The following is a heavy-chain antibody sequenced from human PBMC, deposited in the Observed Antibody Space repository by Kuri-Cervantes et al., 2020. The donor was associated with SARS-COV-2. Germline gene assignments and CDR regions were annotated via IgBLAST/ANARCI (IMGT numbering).Heavy chain of an antibody. CDR1: GGSISSYY. J-gene: IGHJ6*02. CDR2: IYYSGST. CDR3: ARSKGSGWFGFDPSMDV. V-gene: IGHV4-59*01. Sequence: SETLSLTCTVSGGSISSYYWSWIRQPPGKGLEWIGYIYYSGSTNYNPSLKSRVTISVDPSKNQFSLKLSSVTAADTAVYYCARSKGSGWFGFDPSMDVWGQGTTVTVSS. D-gene: IGHD6-19*01.